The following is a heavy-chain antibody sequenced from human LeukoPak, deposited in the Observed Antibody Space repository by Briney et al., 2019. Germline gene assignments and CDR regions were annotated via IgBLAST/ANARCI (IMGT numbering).Heavy chain of an antibody. D-gene: IGHD6-19*01. J-gene: IGHJ4*02. CDR1: GYTFTSYG. Sequence: GASVKVSCKASGYTFTSYGISWVRQAPGQGLEWMGWISAYNGNTNYAQKLQGRVTMTTDTSTSTAYMELRSLRSDDTAVYYCARDREQQWLWGPFDYWGQGTLVTVSS. V-gene: IGHV1-18*01. CDR2: ISAYNGNT. CDR3: ARDREQQWLWGPFDY.